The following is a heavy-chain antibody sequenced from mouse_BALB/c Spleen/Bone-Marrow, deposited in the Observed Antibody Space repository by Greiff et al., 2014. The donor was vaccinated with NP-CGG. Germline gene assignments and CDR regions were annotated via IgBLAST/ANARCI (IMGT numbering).Heavy chain of an antibody. CDR2: IEPANGNT. CDR1: GFNIKDTY. CDR3: AIYYYGSSGFAY. V-gene: IGHV14-3*02. D-gene: IGHD1-1*01. Sequence: VQLQQSGAELVKPGASVKLSCTASGFNIKDTYMHWVKQRPEQGLEWIGRIEPANGNTKYDPKFQGKATITADTSSNTAYLQLSSLTSEDTAVYYCAIYYYGSSGFAYWGQGTLVTVSA. J-gene: IGHJ3*01.